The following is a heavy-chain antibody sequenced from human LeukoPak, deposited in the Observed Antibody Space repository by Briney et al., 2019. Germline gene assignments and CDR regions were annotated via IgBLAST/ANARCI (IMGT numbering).Heavy chain of an antibody. CDR2: IYYSGST. V-gene: IGHV4-39*07. Sequence: GSLRLSCAASGFTFSSYAMSWIRQPPGKGLEWIGSIYYSGSTYYNPSLKSRVTISVDTSKNQFSLKLSSVTAADTAVYYCARDSRGFWSGYYSYYYYYMDVWGKGTTVTVSS. J-gene: IGHJ6*03. CDR1: GFTFSSYA. CDR3: ARDSRGFWSGYYSYYYYYMDV. D-gene: IGHD3-3*01.